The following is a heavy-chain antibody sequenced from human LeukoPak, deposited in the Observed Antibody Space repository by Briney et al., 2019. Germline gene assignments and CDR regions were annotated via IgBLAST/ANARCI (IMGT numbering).Heavy chain of an antibody. D-gene: IGHD3-22*01. CDR1: GGSFNGYY. CDR3: ARKRITMIVVAADPVDY. V-gene: IGHV4-34*01. Sequence: SETLSLTCAVYGGSFNGYYWSWIRQPPGKGLEWIGEINHSGSTNYNPSLKSRVTISVDTSKNQFSLKLSSVTAADTAVYYCARKRITMIVVAADPVDYWGQGTLVTVSS. J-gene: IGHJ4*02. CDR2: INHSGST.